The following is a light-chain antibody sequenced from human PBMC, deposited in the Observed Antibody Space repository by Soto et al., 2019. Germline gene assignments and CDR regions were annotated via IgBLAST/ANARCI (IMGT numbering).Light chain of an antibody. V-gene: IGKV1-5*01. CDR3: QQYNSYST. CDR2: DAS. J-gene: IGKJ1*01. CDR1: QSISSW. Sequence: DIQMTQSPSTLSASVGVGVTITFRASQSISSWLAWYQQKPGKAPKLLIYDASSLESGVPSRFSGSGSGTEFTLTISSLQPDDFATYYCQQYNSYSTFGQGTKVDIK.